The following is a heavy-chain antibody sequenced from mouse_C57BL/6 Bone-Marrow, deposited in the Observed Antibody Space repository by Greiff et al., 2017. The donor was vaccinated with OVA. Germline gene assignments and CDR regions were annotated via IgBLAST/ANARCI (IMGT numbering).Heavy chain of an antibody. CDR2: IHPNSGST. D-gene: IGHD1-1*01. CDR1: GYTFTSYW. CDR3: ARRGYGSLYYFDY. Sequence: VKLQQSGAELVKPGASVKLSCKASGYTFTSYWMHWVKQRPGQGLEWIGMIHPNSGSTNYNEKFKSKATLTVDKSSSTAYMQLSSLTSEDSAVYYCARRGYGSLYYFDYWGQGTTLTVSS. J-gene: IGHJ2*01. V-gene: IGHV1-64*01.